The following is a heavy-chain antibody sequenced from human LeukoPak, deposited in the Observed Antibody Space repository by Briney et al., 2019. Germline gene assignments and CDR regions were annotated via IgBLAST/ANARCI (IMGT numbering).Heavy chain of an antibody. CDR1: GYTFTGYY. CDR3: ARDFLTSVGATQGRLGY. D-gene: IGHD1-26*01. CDR2: INPNSGGT. Sequence: GASVKVSCKASGYTFTGYYMHWVRQAPGQGLEWMGWINPNSGGTNYAQKFQGRVTMTRDTSISTAYMELSRLRSDDTAVYYCARDFLTSVGATQGRLGYWGQGTLVTVSS. V-gene: IGHV1-2*02. J-gene: IGHJ4*02.